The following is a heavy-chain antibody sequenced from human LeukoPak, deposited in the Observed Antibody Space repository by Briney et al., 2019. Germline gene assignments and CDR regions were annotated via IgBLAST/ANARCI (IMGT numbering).Heavy chain of an antibody. CDR1: GGSFSGYY. J-gene: IGHJ5*02. V-gene: IGHV4-34*01. Sequence: SETLSLTCAVYGGSFSGYYWSWIRQPPGKGLEWIGEINHSGSTNYNPSLKSRVTISVDTSKKQFSLKLSSVTAADTAVYYCARHYFSTLTTLLRGVKKQKSRFDPWGQGTLVTVSS. D-gene: IGHD4-17*01. CDR2: INHSGST. CDR3: ARHYFSTLTTLLRGVKKQKSRFDP.